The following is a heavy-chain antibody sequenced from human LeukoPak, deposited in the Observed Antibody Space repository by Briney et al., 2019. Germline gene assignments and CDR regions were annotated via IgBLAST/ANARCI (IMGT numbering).Heavy chain of an antibody. Sequence: GGSLRLSCAASGFTFSSYSMNWVRQAPGKGLEWVSSISSSSSYIYYADSVKGRFTISKDNAKNPLYLQMNSLRAEDTAVYYCARGRQTSSTDKPKYYYYYMDVWGKGTTVTVSS. V-gene: IGHV3-21*01. D-gene: IGHD6-13*01. CDR1: GFTFSSYS. CDR2: ISSSSSYI. CDR3: ARGRQTSSTDKPKYYYYYMDV. J-gene: IGHJ6*03.